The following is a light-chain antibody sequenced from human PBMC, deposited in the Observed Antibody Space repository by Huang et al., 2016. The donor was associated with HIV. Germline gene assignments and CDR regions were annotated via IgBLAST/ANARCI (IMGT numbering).Light chain of an antibody. Sequence: EIVMTQSPATLSVSPGERATLSCRASQSVSSNLAWYQQKPGQAPRLLSYGASTRATGNPARFSGSGSGTEFTLTISSLQSEDFAVYYCQQYNNWSPLTFGGGTRVEIK. CDR2: GAS. J-gene: IGKJ4*01. CDR3: QQYNNWSPLT. CDR1: QSVSSN. V-gene: IGKV3-15*01.